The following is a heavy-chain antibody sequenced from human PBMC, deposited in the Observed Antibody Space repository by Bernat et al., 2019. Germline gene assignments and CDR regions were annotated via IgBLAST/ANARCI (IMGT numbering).Heavy chain of an antibody. V-gene: IGHV1-18*01. D-gene: IGHD4-17*01. CDR1: GYNFNSYG. J-gene: IGHJ4*02. Sequence: QVQLVQSGAEVKKPGASVKVSCKASGYNFNSYGISWVRQAPGQGLEWMGWISAYNGNTNYAQKLQGRVTMTTDTSTSTAYMELRSLRSDDTAVYYCARGIYGDYVMVYFDYWGQGTLVTVSS. CDR2: ISAYNGNT. CDR3: ARGIYGDYVMVYFDY.